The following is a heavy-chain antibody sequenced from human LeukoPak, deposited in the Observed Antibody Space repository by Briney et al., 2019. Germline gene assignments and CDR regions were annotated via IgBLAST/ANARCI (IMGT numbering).Heavy chain of an antibody. CDR3: ASGEPGPTALFDY. CDR1: GGSFSGYY. CDR2: INHSGST. D-gene: IGHD1-14*01. Sequence: SETLSLTCAVYGGSFSGYYWSWIRQPPGKGLEWIGEINHSGSTNYNPSLKSRVTISVDTSKNQFSLKLSSVTAADTAVYYCASGEPGPTALFDYWGQGTLVTVSS. J-gene: IGHJ4*02. V-gene: IGHV4-34*01.